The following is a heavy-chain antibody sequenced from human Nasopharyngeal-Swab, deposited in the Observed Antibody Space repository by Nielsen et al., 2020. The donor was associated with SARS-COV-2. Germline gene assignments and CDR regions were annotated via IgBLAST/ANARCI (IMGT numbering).Heavy chain of an antibody. CDR3: ATAYNGNYYWDY. CDR2: MYPRDSDT. D-gene: IGHD1-7*01. V-gene: IGHV5-51*01. J-gene: IGHJ4*02. CDR1: GYSFSSYW. Sequence: GGSLRLSCKGSGYSFSSYWIGWVRQMPGKGLEWMGIMYPRDSDTRYSPFFQGQVTISADKSISTAYLQWSSLKASDTAMYYCATAYNGNYYWDYWGQGTLVTVSS.